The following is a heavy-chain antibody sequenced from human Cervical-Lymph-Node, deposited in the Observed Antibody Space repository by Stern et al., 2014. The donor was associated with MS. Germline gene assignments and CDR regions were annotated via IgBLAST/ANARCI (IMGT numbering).Heavy chain of an antibody. Sequence: VQLVESGAEVKKPWSSVKVSCKASGGTFSSYAISWVRQAPGQGLEWMGGIIPIFGTANYSQKFQGRVTITADESTSTAYMELGSLRSEDTAVYYCARGELKEGLVRGMDVWGQGTTVTVSS. D-gene: IGHD1-26*01. V-gene: IGHV1-69*01. CDR3: ARGELKEGLVRGMDV. CDR1: GGTFSSYA. J-gene: IGHJ6*02. CDR2: IIPIFGTA.